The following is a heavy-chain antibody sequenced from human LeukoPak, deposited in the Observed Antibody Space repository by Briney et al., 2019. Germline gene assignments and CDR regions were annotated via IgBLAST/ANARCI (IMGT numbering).Heavy chain of an antibody. D-gene: IGHD3-22*01. CDR1: GGSISSGGYH. V-gene: IGHV4-31*03. Sequence: SETLSLTCTVSGGSISSGGYHWSWIRQHPGTGLEWIGYIYYSGSTYYNPSLKSRLTISLDTSKNQFSLNLSSVTAADTAVYYCARASSGAPRLGFDPWGQGTLVTVSS. J-gene: IGHJ5*02. CDR3: ARASSGAPRLGFDP. CDR2: IYYSGST.